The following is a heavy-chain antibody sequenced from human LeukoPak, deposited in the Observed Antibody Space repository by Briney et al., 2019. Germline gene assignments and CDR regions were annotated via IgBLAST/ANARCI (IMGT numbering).Heavy chain of an antibody. V-gene: IGHV4-38-2*02. D-gene: IGHD3-22*01. CDR3: AKCSAYYFDSSLSDYFDY. CDR2: IYHSGRT. CDR1: GYSISSGYY. J-gene: IGHJ4*02. Sequence: SETLSLTCTVSGYSISSGYYWGWIRQPPGKGLEWIGSIYHSGRTFYNPSLKSRVTISVDTSKNQFSLKLTSVTAADTAVYYCAKCSAYYFDSSLSDYFDYWGQGTLVTVSS.